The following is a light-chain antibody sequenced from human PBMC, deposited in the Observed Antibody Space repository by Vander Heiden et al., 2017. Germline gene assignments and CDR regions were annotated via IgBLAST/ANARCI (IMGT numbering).Light chain of an antibody. V-gene: IGLV1-44*01. CDR2: LDD. CDR1: SSNIGSSS. Sequence: QSVLTQPPSASGTPGQRVTLSCSGTSSNIGSSSLNWYQQLPGTAPKLLIYLDDQRPSGFPERFSGFKSGTAASLAISGLQSEDEADYYCATWDGSLDGPVFGGGTKLTVL. CDR3: ATWDGSLDGPV. J-gene: IGLJ3*02.